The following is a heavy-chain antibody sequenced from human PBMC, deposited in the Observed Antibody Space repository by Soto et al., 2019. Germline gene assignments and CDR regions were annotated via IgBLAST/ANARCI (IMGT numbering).Heavy chain of an antibody. D-gene: IGHD6-19*01. CDR2: IDPKNGAT. CDR3: VAPEYTRGWTPFDY. V-gene: IGHV1-2*02. J-gene: IGHJ4*02. CDR1: GFIVTGYY. Sequence: GASVKVSCKASGFIVTGYYLHWVRQAPGQGLEWMGWIDPKNGATKTAQRFQGRITMTRDTSITTTYMELSRLTSDDTAIYYCVAPEYTRGWTPFDYWGQGTLVTVSS.